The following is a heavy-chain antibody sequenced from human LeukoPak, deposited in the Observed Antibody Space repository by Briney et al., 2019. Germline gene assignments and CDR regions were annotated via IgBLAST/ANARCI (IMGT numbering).Heavy chain of an antibody. J-gene: IGHJ4*02. D-gene: IGHD3-22*01. CDR1: GFTFSSYW. CDR3: ARASEFAAQDRITMIVVGTLDY. V-gene: IGHV3-7*01. Sequence: HAGGSLRLSCAASGFTFSSYWMSWVRQAPGKGLEWVANIKQDGSEKYYVDSVKGRFTISRDNAKNSLYLQMNSLRAEDTAVCYCARASEFAAQDRITMIVVGTLDYWGQGTLVTVSS. CDR2: IKQDGSEK.